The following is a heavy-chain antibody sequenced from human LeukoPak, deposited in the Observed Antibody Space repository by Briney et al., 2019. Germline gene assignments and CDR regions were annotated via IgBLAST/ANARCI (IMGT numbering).Heavy chain of an antibody. CDR3: TRLGDRGVFDY. CDR2: IRSKAYGGTT. J-gene: IGHJ4*02. D-gene: IGHD3-10*01. V-gene: IGHV3-49*04. Sequence: GGSLRLSCAASGFTFTTYAMSWVRQAPGKGLEWVGFIRSKAYGGTTEYAASVKGRFTISRDDSKSIAFLQMNGLKTEDTAVYYCTRLGDRGVFDYWGQGTLVTVSS. CDR1: GFTFTTYA.